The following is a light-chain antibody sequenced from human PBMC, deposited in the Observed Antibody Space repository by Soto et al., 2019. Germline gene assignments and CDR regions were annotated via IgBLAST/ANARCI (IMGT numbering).Light chain of an antibody. J-gene: IGKJ3*01. Sequence: EIVLTQSPGTLSLSPGERATLSCRASQSISSSYLAWHQQKPGQAPRLLIYGASSRATGIPDRFSGSGSGTDFTLTISRLEPEDFAVYYCQQYGSSRGFTFGPGTKVDIK. CDR1: QSISSSY. CDR3: QQYGSSRGFT. V-gene: IGKV3-20*01. CDR2: GAS.